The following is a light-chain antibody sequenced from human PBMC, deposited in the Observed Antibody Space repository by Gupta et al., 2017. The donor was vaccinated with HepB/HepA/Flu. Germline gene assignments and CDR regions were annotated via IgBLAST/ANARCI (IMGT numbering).Light chain of an antibody. J-gene: IGKJ1*01. CDR3: LQATQFPRT. Sequence: DIVMTQTPLSSPVTLGQPASISCRSSESLVHRDGNTYLSWFQQRPGQPPRLLIYRASQRFSGVPDRVSGSGAETDFTLKISRVEAEDVGTYYCLQATQFPRTFGQGTKVEIK. V-gene: IGKV2-24*01. CDR2: RAS. CDR1: ESLVHRDGNTY.